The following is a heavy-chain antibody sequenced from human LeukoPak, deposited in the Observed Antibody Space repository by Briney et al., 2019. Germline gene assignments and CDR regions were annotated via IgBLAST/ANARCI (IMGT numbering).Heavy chain of an antibody. CDR2: IYYSGNS. CDR3: AGPAGTYWYFDL. D-gene: IGHD1-26*01. V-gene: IGHV4-39*07. CDR1: GGSITNYY. Sequence: SETLSLTCTVSGGSITNYYWGWIRQPPGKGLEWIGSIYYSGNSYYNPSLKSRVTMSVDTSKNQFSLKVSSVTAADTAVYYCAGPAGTYWYFDLWGRGTLVTVSS. J-gene: IGHJ2*01.